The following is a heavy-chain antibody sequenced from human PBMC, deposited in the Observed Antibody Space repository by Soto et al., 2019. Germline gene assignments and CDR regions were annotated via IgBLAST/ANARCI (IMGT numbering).Heavy chain of an antibody. J-gene: IGHJ6*02. CDR1: GFMFSRYW. V-gene: IGHV3-7*01. CDR2: IKQDGSEK. Sequence: PGGSLRLSCAASGFMFSRYWMTWVRQAPGKGLEWVANIKQDGSEKYYVDSVKGRFTISRDNAENSLYLQMSSLRVEDTAVYYSVRGTSSWYFYYYGMDAWGPGTTVTVSS. D-gene: IGHD6-13*01. CDR3: VRGTSSWYFYYYGMDA.